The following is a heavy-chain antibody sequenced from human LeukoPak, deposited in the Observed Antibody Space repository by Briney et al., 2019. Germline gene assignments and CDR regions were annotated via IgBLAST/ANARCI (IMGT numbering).Heavy chain of an antibody. CDR3: ARVRGLAVAGKGAGFDP. V-gene: IGHV4-39*07. J-gene: IGHJ5*02. D-gene: IGHD6-19*01. Sequence: SETLSLTCTVSGGSISSSSYYWGWIRQPPGKGLEWIGSIYYSGSTYYNPSLKSRVTISVDTSKNQFSLKLSSVTAADTAVYYCARVRGLAVAGKGAGFDPWGQGTLVSVSS. CDR1: GGSISSSSYY. CDR2: IYYSGST.